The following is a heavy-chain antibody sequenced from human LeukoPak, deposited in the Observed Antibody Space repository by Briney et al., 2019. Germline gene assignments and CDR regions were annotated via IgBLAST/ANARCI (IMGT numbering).Heavy chain of an antibody. J-gene: IGHJ4*02. V-gene: IGHV3-74*01. CDR1: GFSFSTYA. D-gene: IGHD6-6*01. CDR3: VGTIASRGSEY. Sequence: GGSLRLSCAASGFSFSTYAMSWVRQAPGMGLVWVSRLPPDELGIIYADSVKGRFTVSRDNAKNTVYLQMNNLRVDDTAMYYCVGTIASRGSEYWGQGALVTVSS. CDR2: LPPDELGI.